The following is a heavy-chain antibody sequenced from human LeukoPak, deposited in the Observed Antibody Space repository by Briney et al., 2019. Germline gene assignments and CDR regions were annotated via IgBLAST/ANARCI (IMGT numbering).Heavy chain of an antibody. CDR1: GFTFSSYA. CDR3: AKVQDSSSPYYYYGMDV. D-gene: IGHD6-13*01. J-gene: IGHJ6*02. Sequence: AGGSLRLSCAASGFTFSSYAMSWVRQAPGKGLEWVSAISSSGGSTYYADSVKGRFTISRDNSKNTLYLQMNSLRAEDTAVYYCAKVQDSSSPYYYYGMDVWGQGTTVTVSS. V-gene: IGHV3-23*01. CDR2: ISSSGGST.